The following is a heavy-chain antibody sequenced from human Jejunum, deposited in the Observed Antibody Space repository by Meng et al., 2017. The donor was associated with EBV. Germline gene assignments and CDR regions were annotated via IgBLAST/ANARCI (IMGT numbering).Heavy chain of an antibody. Sequence: QVHLVQSGAEVKESGVLVKPSCKSSGYIFTAFALHWLRQAPGQSPEWMTWINPGTGGRQFSHKFQGRVTITSDTSASTVYMELSGLRSEDTAMYYCARELGGRFNYWGQGTLVTVSS. CDR1: GYIFTAFA. V-gene: IGHV1-3*01. D-gene: IGHD1-26*01. CDR3: ARELGGRFNY. CDR2: INPGTGGR. J-gene: IGHJ4*01.